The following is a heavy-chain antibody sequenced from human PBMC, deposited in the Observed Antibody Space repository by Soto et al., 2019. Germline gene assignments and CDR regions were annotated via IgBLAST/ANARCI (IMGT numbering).Heavy chain of an antibody. V-gene: IGHV3-74*01. CDR1: GFTFSSYW. D-gene: IGHD6-13*01. CDR2: INSDGSST. Sequence: PGGSLRLSCAASGFTFSSYWMHWFRQAPGKGLVWVSRINSDGSSTSYADSVKGRFTISRDNAKNTLYLQMNSLRAEDTAVYYCARAESSWSFFYYYYYMDVWGKGTTVTVS. J-gene: IGHJ6*03. CDR3: ARAESSWSFFYYYYYMDV.